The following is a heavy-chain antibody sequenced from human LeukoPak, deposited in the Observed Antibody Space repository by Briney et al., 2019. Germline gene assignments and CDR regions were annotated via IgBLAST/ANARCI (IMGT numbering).Heavy chain of an antibody. Sequence: PGGSLRLSCAASGFTFTSYSMNWVRQAPGKGLEWVSTISGGGGSTYYADSVKGRFTISRDNSKNTLYLQVNSLRAEDTAVYYCARGDRSPIDYWGQGTLVTVSS. D-gene: IGHD5-24*01. CDR3: ARGDRSPIDY. V-gene: IGHV3-23*01. J-gene: IGHJ4*02. CDR2: ISGGGGST. CDR1: GFTFTSYS.